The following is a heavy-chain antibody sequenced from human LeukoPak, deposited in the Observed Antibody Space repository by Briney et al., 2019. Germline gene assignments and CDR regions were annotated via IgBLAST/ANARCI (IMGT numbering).Heavy chain of an antibody. CDR1: GFTFSSYA. J-gene: IGHJ4*02. CDR2: ISYDGSNK. Sequence: GGSLRLSCAASGFTFSSYAMHWVRQAPGKGLEWVAVISYDGSNKYHADSVKGRFTISRDNSKNTLYLQMNSLRAEDTAVYYCARDGSYYDILTGYGAGHYFDYWGQGTLVTVSS. CDR3: ARDGSYYDILTGYGAGHYFDY. V-gene: IGHV3-30-3*01. D-gene: IGHD3-9*01.